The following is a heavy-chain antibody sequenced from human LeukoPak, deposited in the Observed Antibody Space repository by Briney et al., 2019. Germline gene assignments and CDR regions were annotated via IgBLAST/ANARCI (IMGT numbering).Heavy chain of an antibody. CDR2: INPSGGSA. CDR3: ATVSLMSVAPDNWFDP. D-gene: IGHD6-19*01. CDR1: GYTFTSYH. J-gene: IGHJ5*02. V-gene: IGHV1-46*01. Sequence: ASVKVSCKASGYTFTSYHMHWVRQAPGQGLEWLGIINPSGGSASYAQKFQGRVTVTEDTSTDTVYMELSSLKSEDTAVYYCATVSLMSVAPDNWFDPWGQGTLVTVSS.